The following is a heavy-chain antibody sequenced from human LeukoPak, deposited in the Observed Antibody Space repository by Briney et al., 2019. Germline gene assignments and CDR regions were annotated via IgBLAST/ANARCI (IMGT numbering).Heavy chain of an antibody. J-gene: IGHJ3*01. CDR3: ARGYYDSSGYYDL. CDR1: GFTFSSYW. D-gene: IGHD3-22*01. Sequence: PGGSLRLSCAASGFTFSSYWMSWVRQAPGKGLEWVASIKQDGSEKYYVDSVKGRFTISRDNAKNSLYLQMNSLRAEDTAVYYCARGYYDSSGYYDLWGQGTMVTVSS. V-gene: IGHV3-7*01. CDR2: IKQDGSEK.